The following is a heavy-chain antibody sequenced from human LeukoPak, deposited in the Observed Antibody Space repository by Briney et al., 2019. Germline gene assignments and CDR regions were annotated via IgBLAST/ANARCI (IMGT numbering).Heavy chain of an antibody. D-gene: IGHD4-17*01. CDR1: GFTFNNYD. Sequence: GVSLRLSCAASGFTFNNYDMNWVRQAQGKGLEGVSSISGGGETTYYADSAKGRFTISRDNSQNTLYLQMNSLRAEDTAVYYCARDYADYVGYFFFDYWGQGTLVTVSS. CDR3: ARDYADYVGYFFFDY. CDR2: ISGGGETT. V-gene: IGHV3-23*01. J-gene: IGHJ4*02.